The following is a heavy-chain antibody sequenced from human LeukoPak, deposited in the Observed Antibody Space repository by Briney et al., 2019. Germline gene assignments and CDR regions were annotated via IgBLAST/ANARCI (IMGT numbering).Heavy chain of an antibody. J-gene: IGHJ4*02. V-gene: IGHV3-23*01. CDR3: AKVLADYYYDSSGYYQY. D-gene: IGHD3-22*01. CDR2: ISGSGGST. Sequence: GGSLRLSCAAYGFTFSSYAMSWVRQAPGKWLEWVSAISGSGGSTYYADSVKGRFTISRDNSKNTLYLQMNSLRAEDTAVYYCAKVLADYYYDSSGYYQYWGQGTLVTVST. CDR1: GFTFSSYA.